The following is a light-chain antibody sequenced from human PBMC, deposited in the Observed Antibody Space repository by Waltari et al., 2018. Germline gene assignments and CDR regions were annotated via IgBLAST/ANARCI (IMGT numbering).Light chain of an antibody. CDR2: LAS. Sequence: DTIMTQSPVSLTVTPGESASISCRFSQSLLHGNGYHYVDWYLQKQGRAPQLLFYLASNRASGVPDRFSASGSGTDFKLKISRVEAEDVGVYYCMQALELPTTFGGGTKVEI. CDR3: MQALELPTT. J-gene: IGKJ4*01. CDR1: QSLLHGNGYHY. V-gene: IGKV2-28*01.